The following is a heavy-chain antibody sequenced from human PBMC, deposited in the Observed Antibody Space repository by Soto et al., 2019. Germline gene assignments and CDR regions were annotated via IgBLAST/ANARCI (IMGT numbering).Heavy chain of an antibody. J-gene: IGHJ5*02. D-gene: IGHD3-22*01. CDR3: ASAHASSGYGFET. V-gene: IGHV4-31*03. Sequence: PSETLSLTCTVSGGSISSGGYYWSWIRQHPGKGLEWIGYIYYSGSTYYNPSLKSRVTISVDTSKNQFSLKLSSVTAADTAGYYSASAHASSGYGFETLGPGTLLTASS. CDR1: GGSISSGGYY. CDR2: IYYSGST.